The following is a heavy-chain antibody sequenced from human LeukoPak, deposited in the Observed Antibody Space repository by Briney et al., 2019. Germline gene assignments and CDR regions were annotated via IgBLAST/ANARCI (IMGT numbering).Heavy chain of an antibody. CDR3: ARGPIAAAGDY. CDR1: GYTFTSYA. D-gene: IGHD6-13*01. V-gene: IGHV1-3*01. Sequence: ASVKVSCKASGYTFTSYAMHWVRQAPGQRLEWMGWINAGNGNTNYAHNLQGRVNMTIDISTSTAYMELRSLISDDTAVYYCARGPIAAAGDYWGQGTLVTVSS. J-gene: IGHJ4*02. CDR2: INAGNGNT.